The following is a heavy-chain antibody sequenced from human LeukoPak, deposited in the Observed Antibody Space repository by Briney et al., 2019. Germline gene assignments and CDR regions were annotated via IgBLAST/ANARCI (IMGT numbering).Heavy chain of an antibody. Sequence: PGGSLRLSCAASGFTISRKYMSWVRQAPGKGLEWVSTISGSGDSTYYADSVKGRFTISRDNSKDTLYLQMSSVRVDDTAVYYCARDRGRYYDSRGFYWGYYFDSWGQGILVTVST. CDR1: GFTISRKY. J-gene: IGHJ4*02. CDR3: ARDRGRYYDSRGFYWGYYFDS. D-gene: IGHD3-22*01. CDR2: ISGSGDST. V-gene: IGHV3-23*01.